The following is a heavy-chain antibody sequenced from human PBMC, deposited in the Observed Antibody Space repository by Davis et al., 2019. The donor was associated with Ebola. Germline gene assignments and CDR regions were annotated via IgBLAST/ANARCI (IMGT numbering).Heavy chain of an antibody. V-gene: IGHV6-1*01. CDR2: TYYSSKWYN. Sequence: HSQTLSLTCAISGDSVSSGGWNWIRHSPSRGLEWLGRTYYSSKWYNDYAVSVKSRITINPDTSKNQFSLQLNSVTPEDTALYYCARGWLRAGMDVWGEGTTVTVSS. J-gene: IGHJ6*04. CDR3: ARGWLRAGMDV. CDR1: GDSVSSGG. D-gene: IGHD5-18*01.